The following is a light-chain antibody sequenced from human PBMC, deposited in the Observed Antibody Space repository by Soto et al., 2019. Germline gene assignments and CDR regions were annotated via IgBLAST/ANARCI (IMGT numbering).Light chain of an antibody. Sequence: DIQMTQSPSTLSASVGDRVTITCRASQSISNWLAWYQQRAGKAPKLLIFDASTLERGVPSRFSGSGSGTEFTLTISRLQPDDFATYYCKQCDTYPWTVGQGTKVEIK. J-gene: IGKJ1*01. CDR2: DAS. CDR3: KQCDTYPWT. CDR1: QSISNW. V-gene: IGKV1-5*01.